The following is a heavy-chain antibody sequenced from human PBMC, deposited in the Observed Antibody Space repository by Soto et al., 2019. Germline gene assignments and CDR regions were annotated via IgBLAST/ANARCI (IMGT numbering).Heavy chain of an antibody. J-gene: IGHJ4*02. CDR2: IYYSGST. CDR1: GGSISSGDNY. D-gene: IGHD3-22*01. CDR3: ARVRAGAPYYYDSTGFDH. V-gene: IGHV4-31*03. Sequence: QVQLQESGPGLVKPSQTLSLTCTVSGGSISSGDNYWSWIRKHPGKGLEWIGYIYYSGSTYYNPSPSRRVTISVNTSKNQFSLKMSSVTAADSAVYYCARVRAGAPYYYDSTGFDHWGQGSLVTVSS.